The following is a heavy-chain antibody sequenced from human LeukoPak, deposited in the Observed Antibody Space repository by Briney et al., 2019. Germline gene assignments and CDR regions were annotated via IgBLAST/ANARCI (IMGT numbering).Heavy chain of an antibody. CDR3: ASMPYVYVWGSYRTPWY. V-gene: IGHV4-34*01. Sequence: SETLSLTCAVYGGSFSGYYWSWIRQPPGKGLEWIGSIYHSGSTYYNPSLKSRVTISVDTSKNQFSLKLSSVTAADTAVYYCASMPYVYVWGSYRTPWYWGQGTLVTVSS. CDR1: GGSFSGYY. D-gene: IGHD3-16*02. J-gene: IGHJ4*02. CDR2: IYHSGST.